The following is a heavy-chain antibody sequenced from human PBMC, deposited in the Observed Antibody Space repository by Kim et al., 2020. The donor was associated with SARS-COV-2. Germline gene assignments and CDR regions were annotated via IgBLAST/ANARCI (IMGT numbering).Heavy chain of an antibody. CDR2: MNPNSGNT. J-gene: IGHJ6*02. V-gene: IGHV1-8*01. D-gene: IGHD3-16*01. CDR3: ARYPAPTGGTYYYYGMDV. Sequence: ASVKVSCKASGYTFTSYDINWVRQATGQGLEWMGWMNPNSGNTGYAQKFQGRVTMTRNTSISTAYMELSSLRSEDTAVYYCARYPAPTGGTYYYYGMDVWGQGTTVTVSS. CDR1: GYTFTSYD.